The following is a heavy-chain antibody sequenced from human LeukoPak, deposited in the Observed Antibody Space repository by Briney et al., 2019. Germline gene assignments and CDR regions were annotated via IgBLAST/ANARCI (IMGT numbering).Heavy chain of an antibody. CDR2: ISSSGSTI. D-gene: IGHD3-10*01. Sequence: GGSLRLSCAASGFTFSSYEMNWVRQAPGKGLEWVSYISSSGSTIYYADSVKGRFTISRDNAKNSLYLQMNSLRAEDTAVYYCASVHGSGSYFHYYYGMDVWGQGTTVTVSS. CDR1: GFTFSSYE. V-gene: IGHV3-48*03. CDR3: ASVHGSGSYFHYYYGMDV. J-gene: IGHJ6*02.